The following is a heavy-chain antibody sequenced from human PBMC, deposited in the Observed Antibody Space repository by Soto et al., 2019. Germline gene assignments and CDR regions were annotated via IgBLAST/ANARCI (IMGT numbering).Heavy chain of an antibody. CDR2: MNSGGRT. CDR3: AKDSGLPDFGIVMHAFDV. Sequence: GGSLRLSCAASGFTFSNYSMSWVRQAPGKGLEWVSGMNSGGRTYYADSVKGRFTISRDTSKNTLYLQMNSLRADDTAVFYCAKDSGLPDFGIVMHAFDVWGQGTMVTVSS. D-gene: IGHD3-3*01. V-gene: IGHV3-23*01. CDR1: GFTFSNYS. J-gene: IGHJ3*01.